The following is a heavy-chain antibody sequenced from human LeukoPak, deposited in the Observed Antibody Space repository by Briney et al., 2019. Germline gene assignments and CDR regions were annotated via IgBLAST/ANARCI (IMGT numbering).Heavy chain of an antibody. CDR1: GFTFSSYG. V-gene: IGHV3-23*01. D-gene: IGHD3-10*01. CDR2: ISGSGGST. J-gene: IGHJ3*02. Sequence: GGSLRLSCAASGFTFSSYGMSWVRQAPGKGLEWVSAISGSGGSTYYADSVKGRFTISRDNSKNTLYLQMNSLRAEDTAVYYCAKGGYGSGSNDALDIWGQGTMVTVSS. CDR3: AKGGYGSGSNDALDI.